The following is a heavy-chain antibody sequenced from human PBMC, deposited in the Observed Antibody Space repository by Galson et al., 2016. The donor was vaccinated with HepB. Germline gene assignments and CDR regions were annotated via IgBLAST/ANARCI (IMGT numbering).Heavy chain of an antibody. J-gene: IGHJ4*02. CDR1: GFTFSSYW. V-gene: IGHV3-7*01. CDR2: IKQDGSEK. CDR3: AKGQQLAYFDY. D-gene: IGHD6-13*01. Sequence: SLRLSCAVSGFTFSSYWMSWVRQGPGKGLEWVAIIKQDGSEKYYVDSVKGRFTISRDNAKKSLYLQMNSLRAEDTAVYYCAKGQQLAYFDYWGQGTLVTVSS.